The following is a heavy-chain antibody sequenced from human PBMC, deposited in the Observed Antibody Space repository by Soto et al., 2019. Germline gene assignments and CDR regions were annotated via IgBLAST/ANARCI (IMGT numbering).Heavy chain of an antibody. D-gene: IGHD1-1*01. J-gene: IGHJ5*02. CDR1: GYSFTSYW. Sequence: EVQLVQSGAEVKKPGESLKISCKGSGYSFTSYWIGWVRQMPGKGLEWMGIIYPGDSDTRYSPSFQGQVTISADKSISTAYLQWSSLKDSDSAMYDCARRHGTTGTDYSNWFDHWGQGTLVTVSS. V-gene: IGHV5-51*03. CDR3: ARRHGTTGTDYSNWFDH. CDR2: IYPGDSDT.